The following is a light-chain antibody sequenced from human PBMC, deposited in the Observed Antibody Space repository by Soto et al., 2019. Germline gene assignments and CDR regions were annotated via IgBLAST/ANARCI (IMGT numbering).Light chain of an antibody. Sequence: EMVLTQSPGTLSLSPGERDTLSCSASQSVSSSYLDWYQQKPGQAPRLLIYGASSRATSIPDRFSGSGSGTDYTLNISRLETDDVEVYYCQQYGSSILTFGGGTKVEIK. CDR3: QQYGSSILT. V-gene: IGKV3-20*01. CDR1: QSVSSSY. CDR2: GAS. J-gene: IGKJ4*01.